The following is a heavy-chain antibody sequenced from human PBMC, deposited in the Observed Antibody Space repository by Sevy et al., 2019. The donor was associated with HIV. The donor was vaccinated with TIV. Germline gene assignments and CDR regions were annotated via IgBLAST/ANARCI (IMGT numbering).Heavy chain of an antibody. CDR2: FDPEDGET. Sequence: ASVKVSCKVSGHTLNQLSMHWVRQAPGKGLEWMGRFDPEDGETIYEQRFQGRFTMTEDTSTDTAYMHLSSLRTEETAVYYCASAREYYEDNSGYLDYWGQGTLVTVSS. D-gene: IGHD3-22*01. CDR3: ASAREYYEDNSGYLDY. V-gene: IGHV1-24*01. J-gene: IGHJ4*02. CDR1: GHTLNQLS.